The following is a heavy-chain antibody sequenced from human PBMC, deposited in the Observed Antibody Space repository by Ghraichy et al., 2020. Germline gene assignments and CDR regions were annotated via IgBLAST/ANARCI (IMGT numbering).Heavy chain of an antibody. Sequence: SETLSLTCTVSGGSISSSSYYWGWIRQPPGKGLEWIGSIYYSGSTYYNPSLKSRVTISVDTSKNQFSLKLSSVTAADTAVYYCATELYCTNGVCSDYWGQGTLVTVSS. CDR2: IYYSGST. CDR3: ATELYCTNGVCSDY. V-gene: IGHV4-39*02. D-gene: IGHD2-8*01. J-gene: IGHJ4*02. CDR1: GGSISSSSYY.